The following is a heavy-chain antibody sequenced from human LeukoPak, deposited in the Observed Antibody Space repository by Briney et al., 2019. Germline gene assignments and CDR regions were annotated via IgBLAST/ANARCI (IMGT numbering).Heavy chain of an antibody. D-gene: IGHD6-13*01. CDR1: GGSFSGYY. V-gene: IGHV4-34*01. CDR3: ARRVAAADYYYYMDV. Sequence: SETLSLTCAVYGGSFSGYYWSWIRQPPGKGLEWIGEINHSGSTNYNPSLKSRVTISVDTSKNQFSLKLSSVTAADTAVYYCARRVAAADYYYYMDVWGKGTTVTVSS. CDR2: INHSGST. J-gene: IGHJ6*03.